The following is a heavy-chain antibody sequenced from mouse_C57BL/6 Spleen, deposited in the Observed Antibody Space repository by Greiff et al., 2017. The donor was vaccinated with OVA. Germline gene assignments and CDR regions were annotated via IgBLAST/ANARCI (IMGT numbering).Heavy chain of an antibody. J-gene: IGHJ4*01. V-gene: IGHV14-3*01. Sequence: EVQLQQSVAELVRPGASVKLSCTASGFTIKNTYMHWVKQRPEQGLEWIGRIDPANGNTKYAPKFQGKATITADTSSNTAYLQLSSLTSEDNAIDYYARDDYGGDYYAMDDWGQGTSVTVSS. CDR2: IDPANGNT. CDR1: GFTIKNTY. CDR3: ARDDYGGDYYAMDD. D-gene: IGHD2-4*01.